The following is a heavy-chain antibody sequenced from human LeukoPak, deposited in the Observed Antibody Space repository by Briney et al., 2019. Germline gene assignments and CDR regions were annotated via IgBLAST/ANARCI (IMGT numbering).Heavy chain of an antibody. CDR2: IRYDGSNK. D-gene: IGHD6-19*01. CDR3: AKDSSGWYYYYYYMDV. V-gene: IGHV3-30*02. Sequence: GGSLRLSCAASGFTFSSYGMHWVRQAPGKGLEWVAVIRYDGSNKYYADSVKGRFTISRDNSKNTLYLQMNSLRAEDTAVYYCAKDSSGWYYYYYYMDVWGKGTTVTISS. CDR1: GFTFSSYG. J-gene: IGHJ6*03.